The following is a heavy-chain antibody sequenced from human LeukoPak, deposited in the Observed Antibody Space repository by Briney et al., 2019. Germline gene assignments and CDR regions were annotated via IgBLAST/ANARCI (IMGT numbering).Heavy chain of an antibody. J-gene: IGHJ4*02. D-gene: IGHD5-18*01. CDR3: AKDPRGYSYGYRFDY. CDR1: GFTFSSYT. Sequence: HPGGSLRLSCEVSGFTFSSYTMHWVRQAPGKGLEWVSAISGSGGSTYYADSVKGRFTISRDNSKNTLYLQMNSLRAEDTAVYYCAKDPRGYSYGYRFDYWGQGTLVTVSS. CDR2: ISGSGGST. V-gene: IGHV3-23*01.